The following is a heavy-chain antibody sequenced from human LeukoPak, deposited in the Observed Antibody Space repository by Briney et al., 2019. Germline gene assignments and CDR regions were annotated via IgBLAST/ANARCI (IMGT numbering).Heavy chain of an antibody. Sequence: GGSLRLSCAASGFTFSSYWMHWVRQAPGKGLVWVSRIASDGSTVYANSVKGRFTISRDNAKDTVYLQMNSLRVEDTAVYYCIGSGGWPGYWGQGTLVTVSS. CDR2: IASDGST. V-gene: IGHV3-74*01. CDR1: GFTFSSYW. CDR3: IGSGGWPGY. D-gene: IGHD1-26*01. J-gene: IGHJ4*02.